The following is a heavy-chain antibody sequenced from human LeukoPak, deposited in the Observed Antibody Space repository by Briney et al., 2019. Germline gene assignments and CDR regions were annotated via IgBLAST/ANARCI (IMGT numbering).Heavy chain of an antibody. V-gene: IGHV4-61*02. CDR3: ARDVGYTTGPYYYDSSGYDH. CDR1: GGSISSGSYY. CDR2: IYPSGST. J-gene: IGHJ4*02. Sequence: TSETLSLTCTVSGGSISSGSYYWNWIRQPAGRALEWIGRIYPSGSTNYNTSLKSRVTISVDTSKNQFSLKLSSVTAADTAVYYCARDVGYTTGPYYYDSSGYDHWGQGTLVTVSS. D-gene: IGHD3-22*01.